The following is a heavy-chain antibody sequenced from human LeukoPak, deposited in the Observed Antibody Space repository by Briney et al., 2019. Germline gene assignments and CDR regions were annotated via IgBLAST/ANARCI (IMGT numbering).Heavy chain of an antibody. CDR2: ISGSGGST. Sequence: PGGSLRLSCAASGFTFSGYGMSWVRQAPGKGLEWVSAISGSGGSTYYADSVKGRFTISRDNSKNTLYLQMNSLRGEDTAIYYCATYRQVMLPFEAWGQGTLVTVSS. CDR1: GFTFSGYG. V-gene: IGHV3-23*01. J-gene: IGHJ5*02. CDR3: ATYRQVMLPFEA. D-gene: IGHD5-18*01.